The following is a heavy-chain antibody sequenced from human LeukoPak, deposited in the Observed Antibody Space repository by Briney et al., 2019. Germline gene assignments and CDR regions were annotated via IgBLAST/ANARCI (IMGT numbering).Heavy chain of an antibody. CDR1: GFTFSSYW. CDR2: IKQDGSEK. CDR3: ARDKGSSGWYGIDY. D-gene: IGHD6-19*01. Sequence: PGGSLRLSCAASGFTFSSYWMSWVRQAPGKGLEWVANIKQDGSEKYYVDSVKGRFTISRDNAKNSLYLQMNSLRAEDTAVYYCARDKGSSGWYGIDYRGQGTLVTVSS. J-gene: IGHJ4*02. V-gene: IGHV3-7*01.